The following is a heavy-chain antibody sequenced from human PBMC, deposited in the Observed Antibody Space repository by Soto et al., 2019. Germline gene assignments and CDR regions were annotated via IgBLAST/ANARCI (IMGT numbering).Heavy chain of an antibody. CDR1: GGSINSNNYY. D-gene: IGHD3-10*01. CDR3: ARERGERFGDVLPHGWFDP. V-gene: IGHV4-39*02. Sequence: SETLSLTCSVSGGSINSNNYYWGWIRQPPGKGLEWIGSIYYSGYTYYNPSLKSRITTSLDTSKNQVSLKLSSVTAADTAVYYCARERGERFGDVLPHGWFDPWSQGTLVTVSS. J-gene: IGHJ5*02. CDR2: IYYSGYT.